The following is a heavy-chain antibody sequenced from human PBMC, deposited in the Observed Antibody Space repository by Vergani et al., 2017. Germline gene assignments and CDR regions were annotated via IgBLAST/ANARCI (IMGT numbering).Heavy chain of an antibody. CDR1: GFTFSDYY. D-gene: IGHD2-2*01. J-gene: IGHJ5*02. V-gene: IGHV3-11*05. CDR2: ISSSSSYT. Sequence: QVQLVESGGGLVKPGGSLRLSCAASGFTFSDYYMSWIRQAPGKGLEWVSYISSSSSYTNYAYSVKGRFTISRDNAKNSLYLQMNSLRAEDTAVYYCAGGGYQLLEDWFDPWGQGTLVTVSS. CDR3: AGGGYQLLEDWFDP.